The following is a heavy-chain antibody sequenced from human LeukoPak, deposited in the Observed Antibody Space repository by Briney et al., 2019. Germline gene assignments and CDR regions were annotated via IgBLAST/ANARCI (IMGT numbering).Heavy chain of an antibody. Sequence: PGGSLRLSCAASGFTFSSYAMHWVRQAPGKGLEWVAVISYDGSNKYYADSVKGRFTISRDNAKNSLYLQMNSLRAEDTAVYYCARGGYSSGWYDAFDIWGQGTMVTVSS. J-gene: IGHJ3*02. CDR3: ARGGYSSGWYDAFDI. CDR2: ISYDGSNK. D-gene: IGHD6-19*01. V-gene: IGHV3-30*04. CDR1: GFTFSSYA.